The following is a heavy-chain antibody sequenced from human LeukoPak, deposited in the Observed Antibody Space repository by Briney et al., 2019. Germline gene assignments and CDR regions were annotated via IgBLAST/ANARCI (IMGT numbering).Heavy chain of an antibody. V-gene: IGHV3-43*01. D-gene: IGHD5-18*01. J-gene: IGHJ4*02. Sequence: PGGSLRLSCAASGFTFDDYTMHWVRQAPGKGLEWVSLISWDGGSTYYADSVKGRFTISRDNSKNSLYLQMNSLRAEDTAVYYCARGAEVQLWSYYFDYWGQGTLVTVSS. CDR2: ISWDGGST. CDR1: GFTFDDYT. CDR3: ARGAEVQLWSYYFDY.